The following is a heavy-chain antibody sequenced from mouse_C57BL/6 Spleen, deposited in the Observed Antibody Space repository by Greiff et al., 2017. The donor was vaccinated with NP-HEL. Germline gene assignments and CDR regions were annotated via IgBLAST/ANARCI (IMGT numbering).Heavy chain of an antibody. CDR3: TRDEGGDGFV. J-gene: IGHJ1*03. V-gene: IGHV5-9-1*02. Sequence: EVKLMESGEGLVKPGGSLKLSCAASGFNFSSYAMSWVRQTPEKRLEWVAYISSGGDYIYYADTVKGRFTISRDKARNTLYLQMGILKSEDTAMYYCTRDEGGDGFVGGTGTTVTVSS. CDR2: ISSGGDYI. CDR1: GFNFSSYA. D-gene: IGHD2-3*01.